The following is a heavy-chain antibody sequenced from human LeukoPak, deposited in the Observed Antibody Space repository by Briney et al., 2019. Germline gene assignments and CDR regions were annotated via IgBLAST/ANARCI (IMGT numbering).Heavy chain of an antibody. CDR1: GGSISSYY. V-gene: IGHV4-59*13. D-gene: IGHD5-18*01. Sequence: ETLSLTCTVSGGSISSYYWSWIRQPPGKGLEWIGYIYYSGSTNYNPSLKSRVTISVDTSKNQFSLTLSSVTAADTAAYYCARNLDTAMIYFDYWGQGTLVTVSS. CDR3: ARNLDTAMIYFDY. J-gene: IGHJ4*02. CDR2: IYYSGST.